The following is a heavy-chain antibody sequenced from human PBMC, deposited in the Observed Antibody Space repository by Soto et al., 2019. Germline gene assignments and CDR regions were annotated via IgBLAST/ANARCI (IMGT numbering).Heavy chain of an antibody. Sequence: SETLSLTCTVSGGSISSYYWSWIRQPPGKGLEWIGYIYYSGSTNYNPSLKSRVTISVDTSKNQFSLKLSSVTAADTAVYYCARAPLGRRGDLDVWGQGTTVTVSS. V-gene: IGHV4-59*01. CDR2: IYYSGST. CDR1: GGSISSYY. D-gene: IGHD3-10*01. J-gene: IGHJ6*02. CDR3: ARAPLGRRGDLDV.